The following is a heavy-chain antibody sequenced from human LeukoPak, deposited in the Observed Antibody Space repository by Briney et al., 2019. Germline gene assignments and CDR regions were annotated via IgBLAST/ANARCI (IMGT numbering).Heavy chain of an antibody. J-gene: IGHJ4*02. CDR3: AKDDLWYYDILTGYYGPDY. CDR2: ISYDGSNK. D-gene: IGHD3-9*01. CDR1: GFTFSSYG. V-gene: IGHV3-30*18. Sequence: GGSLRFSCEASGFTFSSYGMHWVRQAPGKGLEWVAVISYDGSNKYYADSVKGRFTISRDNSKNTLYLQMNSLRAEDTAVYYCAKDDLWYYDILTGYYGPDYWGQGTLVTVSS.